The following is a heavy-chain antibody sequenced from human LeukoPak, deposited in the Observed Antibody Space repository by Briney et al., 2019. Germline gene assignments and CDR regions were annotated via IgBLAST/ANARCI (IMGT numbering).Heavy chain of an antibody. Sequence: SVKVSCKASGGTFSSYAISWVRQAPGQGLEWMGRIIPIFGTANYAQKFQGRVTITTAESTSTAYMELSSLRSEDTAVYYWARGAAVAGREDYYYYMDVWGKETTVTVSS. CDR2: IIPIFGTA. V-gene: IGHV1-69*05. CDR3: ARGAAVAGREDYYYYMDV. J-gene: IGHJ6*03. CDR1: GGTFSSYA. D-gene: IGHD6-19*01.